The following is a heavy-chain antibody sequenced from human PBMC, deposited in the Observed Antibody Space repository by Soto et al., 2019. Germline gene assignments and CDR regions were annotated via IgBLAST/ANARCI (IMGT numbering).Heavy chain of an antibody. D-gene: IGHD4-17*01. CDR1: GYSFTDYY. CDR3: ARGPYGDNAFDI. CDR2: IAPHRDGT. V-gene: IGHV1-2*02. Sequence: ASVKVSCKASGYSFTDYYMHWIRQAPGQGLEWMGWIAPHRDGTEFAQKFQGRITLTGDASTSTAYMELKGLTSADTAVYFCARGPYGDNAFDIWGQGTVVTVSS. J-gene: IGHJ3*02.